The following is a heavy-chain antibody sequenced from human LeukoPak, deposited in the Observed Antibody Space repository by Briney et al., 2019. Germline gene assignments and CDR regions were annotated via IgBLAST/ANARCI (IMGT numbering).Heavy chain of an antibody. D-gene: IGHD6-19*01. J-gene: IGHJ4*02. CDR1: GFTFSSYS. CDR3: AKDMTPGSSGWYRGFDY. Sequence: PGGSLRLSCAASGFTFSSYSMNWVRQAPGKGLEWVSYISSSSSTIYYADSVKGRFTISRDNAKNSLYLQMNSLRAEDTALYYCAKDMTPGSSGWYRGFDYWGQGTMVTVSS. V-gene: IGHV3-48*04. CDR2: ISSSSSTI.